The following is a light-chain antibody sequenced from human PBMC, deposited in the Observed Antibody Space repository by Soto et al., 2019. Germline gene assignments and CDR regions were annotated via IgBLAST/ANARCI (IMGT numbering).Light chain of an antibody. V-gene: IGLV2-14*03. J-gene: IGLJ1*01. CDR1: SSDVGGYNY. Sequence: ALTQPASVSGSPGQSITISCTGTSSDVGGYNYVSWYQQHPGKAPKLMVYDVSNRPSGVSNRFSGSKSGNTASLTISGLQAEDEADYYCSSYTSSSLHVFGTGTKVTVL. CDR2: DVS. CDR3: SSYTSSSLHV.